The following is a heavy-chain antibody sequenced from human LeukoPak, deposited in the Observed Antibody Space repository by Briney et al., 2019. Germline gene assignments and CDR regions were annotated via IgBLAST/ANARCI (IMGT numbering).Heavy chain of an antibody. D-gene: IGHD5-12*01. CDR1: GYTFTTSW. J-gene: IGHJ3*01. V-gene: IGHV5-51*01. Sequence: GESLKISCQASGYTFTTSWIGWVRQLPGTGLELMAIIYPSDSDTRYNPSFQGQVTISADKSINTTYLSWSSLKASDSAIYYCAKPVYSASFELWGQGTTVTVSS. CDR2: IYPSDSDT. CDR3: AKPVYSASFEL.